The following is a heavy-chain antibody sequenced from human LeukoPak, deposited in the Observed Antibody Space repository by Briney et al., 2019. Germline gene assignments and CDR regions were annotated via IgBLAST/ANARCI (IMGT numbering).Heavy chain of an antibody. CDR2: IWYDGSSE. V-gene: IGHV3-33*01. Sequence: GGSLRLSCAVSGFTFTTYGMHWVRQAPGKGLEWVALIWYDGSSEYYAESVMGRFTISRHNSKNTVYLQMNSLRAEDTAVYYCARDRLSSSQNNYLDFWGQGTLVTVPS. J-gene: IGHJ4*02. CDR1: GFTFTTYG. CDR3: ARDRLSSSQNNYLDF. D-gene: IGHD6-13*01.